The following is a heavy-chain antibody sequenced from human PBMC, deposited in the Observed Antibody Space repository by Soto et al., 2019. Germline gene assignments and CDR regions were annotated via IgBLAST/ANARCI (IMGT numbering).Heavy chain of an antibody. Sequence: SETLSLTCTVSGGSVSSGHFYWSWIRQPPGNGLEWIGYIYYSGSTKYNPSLRSRVTISVDTSKNQFSLRLSSVTAADTAVYYCARARYGDYYYYTMDVWGQGTTVTVSS. CDR1: GGSVSSGHFY. CDR2: IYYSGST. CDR3: ARARYGDYYYYTMDV. V-gene: IGHV4-61*01. D-gene: IGHD4-17*01. J-gene: IGHJ6*02.